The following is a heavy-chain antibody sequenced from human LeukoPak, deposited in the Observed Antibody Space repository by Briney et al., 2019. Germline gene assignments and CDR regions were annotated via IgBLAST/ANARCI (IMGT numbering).Heavy chain of an antibody. Sequence: PGGSLRLSCAASGFTFSSYVMLWVRQAPGKGLGWVAVISYDGSNKYYADSVKGRFTISRDNSKNTVYLQMNSLRADDTAVYYCARVSVRDSSGYYYGFDYWGQGTLVTVSS. CDR3: ARVSVRDSSGYYYGFDY. D-gene: IGHD3-22*01. CDR2: ISYDGSNK. V-gene: IGHV3-30*04. J-gene: IGHJ4*02. CDR1: GFTFSSYV.